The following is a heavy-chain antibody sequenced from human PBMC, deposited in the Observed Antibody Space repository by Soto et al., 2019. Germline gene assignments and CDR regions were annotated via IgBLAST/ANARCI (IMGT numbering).Heavy chain of an antibody. V-gene: IGHV2-5*02. CDR3: ARRGGTYYPFDY. CDR1: GFSLTTDGVG. CDR2: IYWDDDK. D-gene: IGHD1-26*01. Sequence: QITLKESGPPLVKPTQTLTLTCTFSGFSLTTDGVGVGWIRQPPGKALEWLALIYWDDDKRYSPSLKSRLTITKDTSKNQVVLSMTNMDPMDTATYYCARRGGTYYPFDYWGQGTLVTVSS. J-gene: IGHJ4*02.